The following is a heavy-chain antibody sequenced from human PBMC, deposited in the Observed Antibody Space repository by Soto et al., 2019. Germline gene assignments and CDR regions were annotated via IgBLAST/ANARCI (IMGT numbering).Heavy chain of an antibody. V-gene: IGHV1-46*01. CDR2: IDPSGGGT. CDR3: ARDRVDCSGGNCWRSVEDT. D-gene: IGHD2-15*01. Sequence: ASVKVSCKASGYTFTSYYMHWVRQAPGQGLEWMGIIDPSGGGTSYAQKFQGRLTMTRDTSTSTVYMGLSSLRSEDTAAYYCARDRVDCSGGNCWRSVEDTWGQGTLVTVSS. J-gene: IGHJ5*02. CDR1: GYTFTSYY.